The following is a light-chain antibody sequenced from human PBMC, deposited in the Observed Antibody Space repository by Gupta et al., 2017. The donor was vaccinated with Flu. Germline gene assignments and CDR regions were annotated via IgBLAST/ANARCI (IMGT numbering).Light chain of an antibody. CDR1: QSVLYRSNNKTY. J-gene: IGKJ3*01. V-gene: IGKV4-1*01. CDR3: QHYSSPPFT. Sequence: VGRPPTNCYSSQSVLYRSNNKTYFAWSQQRPGQRPKLLIYLASTRDSGFPDRFSGSGSVTDFTLTISSLQAEDVAVYYCQHYSSPPFTFGPGTKVDV. CDR2: LAS.